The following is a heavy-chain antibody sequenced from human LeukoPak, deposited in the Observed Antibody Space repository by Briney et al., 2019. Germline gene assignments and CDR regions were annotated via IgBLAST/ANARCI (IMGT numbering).Heavy chain of an antibody. CDR3: ARVQYYNILTGSFQY. D-gene: IGHD3-9*01. V-gene: IGHV1-2*02. J-gene: IGHJ4*02. Sequence: ASVKVSCKVSGYTLSELSIHWVRQAPGQGLEWMGWINPDSGDTKFAQKSQGRVSMTRDTSISTAYMELSGLRSDDTAYYFCARVQYYNILTGSFQYWGQGTLVTVSS. CDR2: INPDSGDT. CDR1: GYTLSELS.